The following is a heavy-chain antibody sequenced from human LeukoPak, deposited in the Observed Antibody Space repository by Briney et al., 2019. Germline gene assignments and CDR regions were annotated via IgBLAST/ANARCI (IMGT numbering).Heavy chain of an antibody. D-gene: IGHD6-19*01. CDR2: IYHSGST. CDR3: ARSSEAGTSAGTIDY. J-gene: IGHJ4*02. V-gene: IGHV4-38-2*02. CDR1: GYSISSGYY. Sequence: SETLSLTCTVSGYSISSGYYWGWIRQPPGKGLEWIGRIYHSGSTYYNPSLKSRVTISVDTSKNQFSLKLSSVTAADTAVYYCARSSEAGTSAGTIDYWGQGTLVTVSS.